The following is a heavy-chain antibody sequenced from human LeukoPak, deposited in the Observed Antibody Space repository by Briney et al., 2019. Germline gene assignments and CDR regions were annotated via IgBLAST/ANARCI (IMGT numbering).Heavy chain of an antibody. V-gene: IGHV3-30*03. J-gene: IGHJ6*02. CDR1: GFTFSSYG. CDR3: ARDPPPRFFYYYYGMDV. CDR2: ISYDGSNK. Sequence: GGSLRLSCAASGFTFSSYGMHWVRQAPGKGLEWVAVISYDGSNKYYADSVKGRFTISRDNSKNTLYLQMNSLRAEDTAVYYCARDPPPRFFYYYYGMDVWGQGTTVTVSS.